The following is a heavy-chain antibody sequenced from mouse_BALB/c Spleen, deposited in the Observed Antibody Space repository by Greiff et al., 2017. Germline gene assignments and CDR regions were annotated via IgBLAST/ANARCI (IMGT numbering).Heavy chain of an antibody. CDR3: AKYGNYLDY. V-gene: IGHV1-69*01. CDR2: IDTSDSYT. D-gene: IGHD2-1*01. J-gene: IGHJ4*01. Sequence: QVQLQQPGAELVMPGASVKMSCKASGYTFTDYWMHWVKQRPGQGLEWIGAIDTSDSYTSYNQKFKGKATLTVDESSSTAYMQLSSLTSEDSAVYCCAKYGNYLDYWGQGTSVTVSS. CDR1: GYTFTDYW.